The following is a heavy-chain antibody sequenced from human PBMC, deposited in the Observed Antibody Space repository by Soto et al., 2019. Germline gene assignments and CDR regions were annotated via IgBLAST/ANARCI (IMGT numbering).Heavy chain of an antibody. D-gene: IGHD3-16*02. CDR2: IYSGGST. V-gene: IGHV3-53*01. CDR3: ARDKVSKSSFGMDV. Sequence: GGSLRLSCAASGFTVSSNYMSWVHQAPGKGLEWVSVIYSGGSTYYADSVKGRFTISRDNSKNTLYLQMNSLRAEDTAVYYCARDKVSKSSFGMDVWGQGTTVTVSS. J-gene: IGHJ6*02. CDR1: GFTVSSNY.